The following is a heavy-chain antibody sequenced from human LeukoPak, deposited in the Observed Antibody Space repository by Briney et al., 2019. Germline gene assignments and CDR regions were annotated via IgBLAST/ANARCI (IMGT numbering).Heavy chain of an antibody. Sequence: SETLSLTCTVSGGSISSSSYSWGWIRQPPGKGLEWIGSIYYSGSTYYNPSLKSRVTISVDTSKNQFSLKLSSVTAADTAVYYCASSDTAMDHYYYYGMDVWGQGTTVTVSS. V-gene: IGHV4-39*01. CDR1: GGSISSSSYS. D-gene: IGHD5-18*01. CDR2: IYYSGST. CDR3: ASSDTAMDHYYYYGMDV. J-gene: IGHJ6*02.